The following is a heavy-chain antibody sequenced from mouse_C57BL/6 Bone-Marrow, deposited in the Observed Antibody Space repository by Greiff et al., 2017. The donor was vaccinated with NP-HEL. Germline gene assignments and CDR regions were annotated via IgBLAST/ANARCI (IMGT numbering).Heavy chain of an antibody. Sequence: QVQLKQPGAELVKPGASVKMSCKASGYTFTSYWITWVKQRPGQGLEWIGDIYPGSGSTNYNEKFKSKATLTVDTSSSTAYMQLSSLTSEDSAVYYCAKIYYGINYYAMDYWGQGTSVTVSS. J-gene: IGHJ4*01. CDR2: IYPGSGST. CDR3: AKIYYGINYYAMDY. D-gene: IGHD2-1*01. CDR1: GYTFTSYW. V-gene: IGHV1-55*01.